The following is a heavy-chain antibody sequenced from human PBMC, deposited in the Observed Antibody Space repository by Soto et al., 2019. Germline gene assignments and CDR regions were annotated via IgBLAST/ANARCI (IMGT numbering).Heavy chain of an antibody. CDR2: IYPGDSDT. Sequence: SLKISCKGSGYSFTSYWIGWVRQMPGKGLEWMGIIYPGDSDTRYSPSFQGQVTISADKSISTAYLQWSSLKASDTAMYYCARTYYYGSGTPTVYYFDYWGQGTLVTVSS. CDR3: ARTYYYGSGTPTVYYFDY. CDR1: GYSFTSYW. D-gene: IGHD3-10*01. J-gene: IGHJ4*02. V-gene: IGHV5-51*01.